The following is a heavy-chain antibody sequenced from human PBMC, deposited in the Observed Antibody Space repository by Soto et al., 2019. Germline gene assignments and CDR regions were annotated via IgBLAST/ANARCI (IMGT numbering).Heavy chain of an antibody. D-gene: IGHD3-10*01. CDR1: EFTFSGRS. CDR3: VRGWFGPDV. CDR2: IDKAGTDS. Sequence: EVQLVESGGGLVQPGGSLRLSCAASEFTFSGRSVHWVRQAPGKGLVWVSGIDKAGTDSTYADSVKGRFPSSRDKAQNTVYLQRNSLRDEHTAVDYCVRGWFGPDVWGKGTTVTVSS. V-gene: IGHV3-74*01. J-gene: IGHJ6*03.